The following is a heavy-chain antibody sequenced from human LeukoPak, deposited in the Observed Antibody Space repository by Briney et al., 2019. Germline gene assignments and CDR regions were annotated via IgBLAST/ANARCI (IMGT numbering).Heavy chain of an antibody. V-gene: IGHV4-34*01. CDR1: GGSFSGYY. J-gene: IGHJ3*02. D-gene: IGHD1-26*01. Sequence: SETLSLTCAVHGGSFSGYYWSWIRQPPGQGLEWIGEVNHSGTARYNPSLESRVTISVDTSKSQSSLNVYFVAAADTAVYYCASLNPFSGRRNAFDIWGRGAMVTVSS. CDR2: VNHSGTA. CDR3: ASLNPFSGRRNAFDI.